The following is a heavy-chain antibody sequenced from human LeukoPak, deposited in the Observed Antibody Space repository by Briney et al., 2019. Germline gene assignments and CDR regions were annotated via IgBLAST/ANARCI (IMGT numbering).Heavy chain of an antibody. J-gene: IGHJ5*02. CDR3: ARGYYDILTGYHRFDP. CDR2: ISSSSSYI. D-gene: IGHD3-9*01. V-gene: IGHV3-21*01. Sequence: PGGSLRLSCAASGFTFSSYSMNWVRQAPGKGLEWVSSISSSSSYIYYADSVKGRFTISRDNAKNSLYLQMNSLRAEDTAVYYCARGYYDILTGYHRFDPWGQGTLVTVSS. CDR1: GFTFSSYS.